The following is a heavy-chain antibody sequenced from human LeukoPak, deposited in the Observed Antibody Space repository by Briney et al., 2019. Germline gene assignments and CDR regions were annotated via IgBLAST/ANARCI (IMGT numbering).Heavy chain of an antibody. CDR2: MYYSGST. D-gene: IGHD6-25*01. V-gene: IGHV4-39*01. J-gene: IGHJ3*02. CDR3: VAGTLVAAGADAFDI. Sequence: SETLSLTCSVCGGSISSGRYFWGWIRQTPGKGLEWIGTMYYSGSTYYNPSLKSRVTISVDTSKNQFSLKLNSVTAADTAVYYCVAGTLVAAGADAFDIWRQGTMVTVSS. CDR1: GGSISSGRYF.